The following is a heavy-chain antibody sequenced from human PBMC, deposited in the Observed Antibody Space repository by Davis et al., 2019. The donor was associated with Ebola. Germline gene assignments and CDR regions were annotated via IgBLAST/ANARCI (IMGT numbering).Heavy chain of an antibody. D-gene: IGHD6-13*01. CDR1: GFTFSTYS. V-gene: IGHV3-21*04. CDR2: ISSDSDYI. Sequence: GGSLRLSCAASGFTFSTYSMSWVRQAPGKGLEWVSSISSDSDYIYYADSAKGRFTISRDNAKNSLYLQVNSLRDEDTAVYYCAKFSRAGDSVWGQGTLVTVSS. J-gene: IGHJ4*02. CDR3: AKFSRAGDSV.